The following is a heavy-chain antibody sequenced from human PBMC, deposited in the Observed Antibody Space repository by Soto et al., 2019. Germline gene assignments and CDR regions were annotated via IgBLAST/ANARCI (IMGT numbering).Heavy chain of an antibody. Sequence: PSETLSLTCTVSGSSISSGGYYWSWIRQHPGKGLEWIGYIYYSGSTYYNPSLKSRVTISVDTSKNQFSLKLSSVTAADTAVYYCATFDYGVPYFDYWGQGTLVTVSS. CDR3: ATFDYGVPYFDY. J-gene: IGHJ4*02. CDR1: GSSISSGGYY. CDR2: IYYSGST. V-gene: IGHV4-31*03. D-gene: IGHD4-17*01.